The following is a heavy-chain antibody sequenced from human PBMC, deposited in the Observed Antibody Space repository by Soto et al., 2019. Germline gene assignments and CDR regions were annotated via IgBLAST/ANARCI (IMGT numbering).Heavy chain of an antibody. CDR3: ATSYDSGFDP. Sequence: GASVKVSCKASGYSFTTYDISWLRQAPGQGLEWMGRISPYNGKTNYAQNFQDRVTMTADTSSSTAYMELRGLRSDDTAIYYCATSYDSGFDPWGQGTLVTVSS. D-gene: IGHD3-3*01. CDR1: GYSFTTYD. J-gene: IGHJ5*02. V-gene: IGHV1-18*04. CDR2: ISPYNGKT.